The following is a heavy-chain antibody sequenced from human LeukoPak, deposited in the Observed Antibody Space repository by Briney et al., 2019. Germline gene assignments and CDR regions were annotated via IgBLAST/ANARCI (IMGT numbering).Heavy chain of an antibody. V-gene: IGHV4-59*01. CDR1: GGSISSYY. D-gene: IGHD3-10*01. J-gene: IGHJ6*02. Sequence: PSETLSLTCTVSGGSISSYYWSWIRQPPGKGLEWIGYIYYSGSTNYNPSLKSRVTISVDTSKNQFSLKLSSVTAADTAVYYCARDGGKAYYYGSGSYSQRDPIYYYYGMDVWGQGTTVTVSS. CDR2: IYYSGST. CDR3: ARDGGKAYYYGSGSYSQRDPIYYYYGMDV.